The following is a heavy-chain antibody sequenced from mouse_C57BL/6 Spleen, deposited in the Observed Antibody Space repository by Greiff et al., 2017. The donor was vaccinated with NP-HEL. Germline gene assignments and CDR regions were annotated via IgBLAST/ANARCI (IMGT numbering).Heavy chain of an antibody. Sequence: VKLQESGPELVKPGASVKISCKASGYAFSSSWMNWVKQRPGKGLEWIGRIYPGDGDTNYNGKFKGKATLTADKSSSTAYMQLSSLTSEDSAVYFCARDDGYSGYWGQGTTLTVSS. CDR3: ARDDGYSGY. CDR2: IYPGDGDT. CDR1: GYAFSSSW. J-gene: IGHJ2*01. V-gene: IGHV1-82*01. D-gene: IGHD2-3*01.